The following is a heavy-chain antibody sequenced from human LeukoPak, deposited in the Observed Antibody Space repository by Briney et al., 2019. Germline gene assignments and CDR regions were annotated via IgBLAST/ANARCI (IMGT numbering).Heavy chain of an antibody. Sequence: GGSLRLSCAASGFTFSSYAMSWVRQAPGKGLEWVSAISGSGGSTYYADSVKGRFTISRDNSKNTLYLQMNSLRAEDTAVYYSAKVAFGCSGGSCYHFDYWGQGTLVTVSS. D-gene: IGHD2-15*01. J-gene: IGHJ4*02. V-gene: IGHV3-23*01. CDR1: GFTFSSYA. CDR2: ISGSGGST. CDR3: AKVAFGCSGGSCYHFDY.